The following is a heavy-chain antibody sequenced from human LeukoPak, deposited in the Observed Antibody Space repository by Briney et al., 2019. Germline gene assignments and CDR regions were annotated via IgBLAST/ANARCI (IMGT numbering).Heavy chain of an antibody. CDR1: GYTFTDYY. Sequence: ASVKVSCKASGYTFTDYYIHWVRQAPGQGLDWMAWINPNSGGSRFAQKFQDRVTMTRDTSISTAYMELSRPRSDDTAVYYCVRRSSNGVYDYDFDYWGQGSLVTVSS. CDR3: VRRSSNGVYDYDFDY. D-gene: IGHD5/OR15-5a*01. CDR2: INPNSGGS. V-gene: IGHV1-2*02. J-gene: IGHJ4*02.